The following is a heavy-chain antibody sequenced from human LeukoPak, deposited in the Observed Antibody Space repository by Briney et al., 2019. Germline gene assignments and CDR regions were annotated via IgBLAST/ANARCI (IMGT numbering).Heavy chain of an antibody. CDR2: FYYIGGT. J-gene: IGHJ4*02. CDR3: ARILTTFDS. CDR1: RGSISSSSYY. V-gene: IGHV4-39*01. Sequence: SETLSLTCTVSRGSISSSSYYWGWIRQPPGKRLEWIGSFYYIGGTYYNPSLEGRVTISADSSKNQFSLKLTSVTATDTALYYCARILTTFDSWGQGTLVTVSS. D-gene: IGHD4-11*01.